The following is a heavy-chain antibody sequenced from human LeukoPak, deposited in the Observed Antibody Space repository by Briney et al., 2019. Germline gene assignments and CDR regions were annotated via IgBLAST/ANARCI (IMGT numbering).Heavy chain of an antibody. Sequence: GASVKVSFKASGYTFTDYYMHWVRQAPGQGLEWMGWVNPSSGGTNYAQKFQGRVTMTRDTSITTAFMELNSLRSDDTAVYYCASPTVTTAVYAFDVWGQGTVVTVSS. CDR3: ASPTVTTAVYAFDV. V-gene: IGHV1-2*02. CDR2: VNPSSGGT. CDR1: GYTFTDYY. D-gene: IGHD4-17*01. J-gene: IGHJ3*01.